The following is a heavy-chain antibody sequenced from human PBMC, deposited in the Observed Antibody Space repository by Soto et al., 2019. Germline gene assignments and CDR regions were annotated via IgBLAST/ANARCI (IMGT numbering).Heavy chain of an antibody. CDR2: INPKSGGT. D-gene: IGHD3-16*01. CDR3: ATLGAGAFDY. J-gene: IGHJ4*02. Sequence: GASVKVSARPLDTRSTTTISTGCDRPLDKGLRGWINPKSGGTNYAQKFQGRVTLTRDTSITTVYMEVSRLRTDDTAVYYCATLGAGAFDYWGQGSLVTVSS. V-gene: IGHV1-2*02. CDR1: DTRSTTT.